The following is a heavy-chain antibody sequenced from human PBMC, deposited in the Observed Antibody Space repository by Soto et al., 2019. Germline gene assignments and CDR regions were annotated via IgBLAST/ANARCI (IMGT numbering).Heavy chain of an antibody. J-gene: IGHJ6*02. CDR1: GYSFTRYG. CDR3: ARMGDVPYYYYGLDV. Sequence: QVQLVQSGAEVKKPGASVKVSCKASGYSFTRYGISWVRQAPGQGLEWMGWISGYNANTNYPANLQGRVTMTTDTSTSTAYMEVKTLISADTAVYYCARMGDVPYYYYGLDVWGQGTTVTVSS. CDR2: ISGYNANT. V-gene: IGHV1-18*01. D-gene: IGHD3-16*01.